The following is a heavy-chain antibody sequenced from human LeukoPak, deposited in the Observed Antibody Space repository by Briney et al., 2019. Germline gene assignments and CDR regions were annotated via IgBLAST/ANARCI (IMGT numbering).Heavy chain of an antibody. CDR3: ARAFYCTNGVCLPVY. Sequence: ASVKVSCKASGGTFSSYAISWVRQAPGQGLEWMGRIIPIFGTANYAQKFQGRVTITTDESTSTAYMELSSLRSEDTAVYYCARAFYCTNGVCLPVYWGQGTLVTVSS. CDR1: GGTFSSYA. D-gene: IGHD2-8*01. CDR2: IIPIFGTA. V-gene: IGHV1-69*05. J-gene: IGHJ4*02.